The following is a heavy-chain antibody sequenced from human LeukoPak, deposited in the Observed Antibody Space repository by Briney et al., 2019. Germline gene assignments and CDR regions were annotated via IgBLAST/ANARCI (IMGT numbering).Heavy chain of an antibody. CDR2: ITTSDGNT. Sequence: GGSLRLSCAASGFTFSSYAMSWVRQAPGKGLEWVSTITTSDGNTYYADSVKGRFTVSRDNSKNTLFLQMNSLRAEDTAVYYCAKDGGLWVSAHWGDSWGRGTLVTVSS. J-gene: IGHJ4*02. CDR1: GFTFSSYA. CDR3: AKDGGLWVSAHWGDS. D-gene: IGHD7-27*01. V-gene: IGHV3-23*01.